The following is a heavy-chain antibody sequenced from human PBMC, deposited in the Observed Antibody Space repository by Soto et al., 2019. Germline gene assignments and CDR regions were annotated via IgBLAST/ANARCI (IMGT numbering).Heavy chain of an antibody. V-gene: IGHV3-23*01. CDR3: AKGGAAMLGYYYHFVMDV. CDR2: ISSRGGST. J-gene: IGHJ6*02. CDR1: GFAFGTYA. Sequence: VQLLESGGGMVQPGGSLRLSCGASGFAFGTYAMNWVRQAPGKGLEWVSGISSRGGSTFYADSVQGRFIISRDNSKNTLYLQMDNLRVEDTAIYYCAKGGAAMLGYYYHFVMDVWGQGTTVSVSS. D-gene: IGHD2-2*01.